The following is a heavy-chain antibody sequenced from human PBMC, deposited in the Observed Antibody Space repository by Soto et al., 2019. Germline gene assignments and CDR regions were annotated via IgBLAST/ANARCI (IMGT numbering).Heavy chain of an antibody. D-gene: IGHD1-26*01. Sequence: EVQLVESGGGLVKPGGSLRLSCAASGFTFKTYTMHWVRQAPGKGLEWVSSISSGTTFIYYADSVKGRFTISRDDAKNSVYLQKNSLRDGDTAVSYCVRKGQVGRTMRLYNWFDSWGQGTLVTVSS. CDR1: GFTFKTYT. CDR2: ISSGTTFI. CDR3: VRKGQVGRTMRLYNWFDS. J-gene: IGHJ5*01. V-gene: IGHV3-21*01.